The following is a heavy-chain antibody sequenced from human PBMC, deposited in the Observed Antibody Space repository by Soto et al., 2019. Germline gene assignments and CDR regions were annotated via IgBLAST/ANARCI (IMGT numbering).Heavy chain of an antibody. CDR2: IYYTGRT. Sequence: SETLSLTCTVSGGSINRYYWSWIRQPPGKGLEWIGYIYYTGRTDYNPSLKSRVTISVDTSKNQFSLNLGSVTAADTAVYYCARATTFDIWGQGTMVTVSS. CDR1: GGSINRYY. CDR3: ARATTFDI. D-gene: IGHD1-1*01. V-gene: IGHV4-59*01. J-gene: IGHJ3*02.